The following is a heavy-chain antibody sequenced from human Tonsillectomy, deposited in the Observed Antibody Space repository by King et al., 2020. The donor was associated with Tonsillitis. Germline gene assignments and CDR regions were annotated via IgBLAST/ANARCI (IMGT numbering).Heavy chain of an antibody. V-gene: IGHV2-26*01. CDR1: GFSVSNARMG. CDR3: ARIRGSVAGQNWFDP. CDR2: IFSNDEK. Sequence: VTLKESGPVLVKPTETLTLTCTVSGFSVSNARMGVSWIRQPPGQALEWLAHIFSNDEKSYSTSLKSRLTISKDTSKSQVVLTMTNMDPVDTATYYCARIRGSVAGQNWFDPWGQGTLVTVSS. D-gene: IGHD6-19*01. J-gene: IGHJ5*02.